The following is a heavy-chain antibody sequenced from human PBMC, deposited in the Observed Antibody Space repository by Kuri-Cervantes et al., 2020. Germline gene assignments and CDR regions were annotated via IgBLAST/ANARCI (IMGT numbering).Heavy chain of an antibody. V-gene: IGHV4-39*01. CDR1: GGSISSSSYY. Sequence: SETLSLTCTVSGGSISSSSYYWGWIRQPPGKGLEWIGSIYYSGSTYYNPSLKGRVTISVDTSKNQFSLKLSSVTAADTAVYYCARRGAGFPYYYYGMDVWGQGTTVTVSS. CDR2: IYYSGST. J-gene: IGHJ6*02. D-gene: IGHD3-9*01. CDR3: ARRGAGFPYYYYGMDV.